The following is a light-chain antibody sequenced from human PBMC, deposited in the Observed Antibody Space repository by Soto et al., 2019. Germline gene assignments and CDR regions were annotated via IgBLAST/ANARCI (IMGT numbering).Light chain of an antibody. CDR1: QSISSW. V-gene: IGKV1-5*03. Sequence: DIQMTQSPSTLSASVGDRVTITCRASQSISSWLAWYQQKPVKATKLQIYKASSLESGVPSRFSGSGSGTELTLTISSLQPDDFATYYCQQYNSYPWTFGQGTKVEIK. CDR3: QQYNSYPWT. CDR2: KAS. J-gene: IGKJ1*01.